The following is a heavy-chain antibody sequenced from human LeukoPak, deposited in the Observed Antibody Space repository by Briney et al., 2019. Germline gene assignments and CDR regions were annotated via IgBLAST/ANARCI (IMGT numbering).Heavy chain of an antibody. J-gene: IGHJ3*02. CDR3: ARRRGSLIRIAAAGTDAFDI. V-gene: IGHV4-39*01. CDR2: IYYSGST. Sequence: SETLSLTCTVSSGSISSSSYYWGWIRQPPGKGLEWIGSIYYSGSTYYNPSLKSRVTISVDTSKNQFSLKLSSVTAADTAVYYCARRRGSLIRIAAAGTDAFDIWGQGTMVTVSS. CDR1: SGSISSSSYY. D-gene: IGHD6-13*01.